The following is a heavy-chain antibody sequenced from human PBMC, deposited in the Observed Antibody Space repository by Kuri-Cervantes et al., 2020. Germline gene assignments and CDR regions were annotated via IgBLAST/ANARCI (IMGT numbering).Heavy chain of an antibody. Sequence: GGSLRLSCAASGFAFSDYGMHWVRQAPGKGLECVAFIRNDGSDKYYADSVKGRISISRDNSKNTLYLQMNSLRAEDMAVYYCARPRQTRWLTEGAFDIWGQGTMVTVSS. CDR3: ARPRQTRWLTEGAFDI. CDR1: GFAFSDYG. CDR2: IRNDGSDK. J-gene: IGHJ3*02. D-gene: IGHD5-24*01. V-gene: IGHV3-30*02.